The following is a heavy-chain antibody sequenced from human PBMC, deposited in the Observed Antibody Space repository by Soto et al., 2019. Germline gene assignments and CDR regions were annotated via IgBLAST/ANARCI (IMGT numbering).Heavy chain of an antibody. CDR1: GDSINNYF. V-gene: IGHV4-59*12. CDR2: IFHRGSI. D-gene: IGHD2-15*01. Sequence: PSETLSLTCSVSGDSINNYFWSWIRQPAGKGLEWIGEIFHRGSINYNPSLKSRVTISLDESKNQVSLKLSSVTAADTAVYYCARGAGVVVRLYYLDYWGRGTLVTVSS. J-gene: IGHJ4*02. CDR3: ARGAGVVVRLYYLDY.